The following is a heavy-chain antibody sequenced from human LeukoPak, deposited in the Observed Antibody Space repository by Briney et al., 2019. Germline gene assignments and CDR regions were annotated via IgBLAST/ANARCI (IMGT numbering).Heavy chain of an antibody. CDR1: GFTVSSNY. D-gene: IGHD3-9*01. CDR2: IYSGGST. V-gene: IGHV3-53*01. Sequence: PGGSLRLSCAASGFTVSSNYMSWVRQAPGKGLEWVSVIYSGGSTYYADSVKGRFTISRDNAKNTLYLQMNSLRAEDTAVYYCARGLAVPQRRRYDIQTNYPYGMDVWGQGTTVTVSS. CDR3: ARGLAVPQRRRYDIQTNYPYGMDV. J-gene: IGHJ6*02.